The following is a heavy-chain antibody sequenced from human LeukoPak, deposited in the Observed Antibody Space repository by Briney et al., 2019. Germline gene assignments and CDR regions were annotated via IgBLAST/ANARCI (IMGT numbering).Heavy chain of an antibody. CDR3: ARDPESSAFDL. Sequence: VGSLRLSCAPSGFTLSTYWMSWVRETPDKGLEFVANIKQDGSVKNYMDSLKGRSTISRDNARESLYLEINSLRADDTAVYYCARDPESSAFDLWGQGALVTVSS. CDR2: IKQDGSVK. D-gene: IGHD5/OR15-5a*01. J-gene: IGHJ4*02. CDR1: GFTLSTYW. V-gene: IGHV3-7*01.